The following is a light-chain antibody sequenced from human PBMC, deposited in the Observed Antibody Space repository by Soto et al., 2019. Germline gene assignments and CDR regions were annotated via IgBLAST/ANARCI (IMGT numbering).Light chain of an antibody. CDR2: WAS. Sequence: DIVMTQSPDSLAVSLGERATINCKSSQSVLYSANNKNYLGWYQQKAGQPPKLLIYWASTRESGVPDRFSGSGSGTDFTLTISSLQAEDVAVYYCHQFYSTPPTFGGGTKVEIK. CDR1: QSVLYSANNKNY. CDR3: HQFYSTPPT. J-gene: IGKJ4*01. V-gene: IGKV4-1*01.